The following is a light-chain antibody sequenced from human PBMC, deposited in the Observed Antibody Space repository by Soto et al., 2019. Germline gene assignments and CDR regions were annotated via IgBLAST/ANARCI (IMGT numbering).Light chain of an antibody. CDR1: SSDVAEYKY. Sequence: QSVLTQPASVSGSPGQSITISCTETSSDVAEYKYVSWYQQHPGRAPKLIIYDVSNRPSGVSNRFSGSKSGSTASLTISGLQAEAEADYYCSAYTTSIALYVFGAGTKVTAL. CDR3: SAYTTSIALYV. J-gene: IGLJ1*01. CDR2: DVS. V-gene: IGLV2-14*03.